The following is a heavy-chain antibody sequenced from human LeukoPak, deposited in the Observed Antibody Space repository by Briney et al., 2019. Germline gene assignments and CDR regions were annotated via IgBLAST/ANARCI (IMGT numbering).Heavy chain of an antibody. V-gene: IGHV4-59*01. J-gene: IGHJ6*03. Sequence: SQTLSLTCNVSGGSISSYYWSWIRQPPGKGLEWIGYIYYSGSTNYNPSLKSRVTISVDTSKNQFSLKLSSVTAADTAVYYCAGIVVVPAATTFYYYYYMDVWGKGTTVTVSS. D-gene: IGHD2-2*01. CDR2: IYYSGST. CDR3: AGIVVVPAATTFYYYYYMDV. CDR1: GGSISSYY.